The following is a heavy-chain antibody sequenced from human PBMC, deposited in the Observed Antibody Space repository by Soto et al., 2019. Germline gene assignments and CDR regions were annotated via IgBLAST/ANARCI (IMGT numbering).Heavy chain of an antibody. CDR1: GFTFSSYS. J-gene: IGHJ6*02. V-gene: IGHV3-21*01. CDR3: ARVPHYDFWSGRFNYYYYGMDV. CDR2: ISSSSSYI. D-gene: IGHD3-3*01. Sequence: LRLSCAASGFTFSSYSMNWVRQAPGKGLEWVSSISSSSSYIYYADSVRGRFTISRDNAKNSLYLQMNSLRAEDTAVYYCARVPHYDFWSGRFNYYYYGMDVWGQGTTVTVSS.